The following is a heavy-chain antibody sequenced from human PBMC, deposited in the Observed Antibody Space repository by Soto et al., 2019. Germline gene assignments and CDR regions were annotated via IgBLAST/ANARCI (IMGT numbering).Heavy chain of an antibody. CDR1: GGSISSSNW. V-gene: IGHV4-4*02. D-gene: IGHD3-22*01. Sequence: QVQLQESGPGLVKPSGTLSLTCAVSGGSISSSNWWNWVRQPPGKGLEWIGEIYHSGSTNYNPSLKSRVTISVDKSKNQFSLKRSSVTAADTAVYYCASTNYDSSGYYLLDYWGQGTLVTVSS. J-gene: IGHJ4*02. CDR2: IYHSGST. CDR3: ASTNYDSSGYYLLDY.